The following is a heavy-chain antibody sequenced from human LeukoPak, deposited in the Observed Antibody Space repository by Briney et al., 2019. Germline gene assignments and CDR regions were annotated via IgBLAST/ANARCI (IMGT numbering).Heavy chain of an antibody. CDR2: INPSGGGT. CDR1: GYTFTSYY. Sequence: ASVKVSCKASGYTFTSYYMHWVRQAPGQGLEWMGIINPSGGGTSYAQKFQGRVTMTRDTSTSTVYMELSSLRSEDTAVYYCAGDQSGYDPFDPWGQGTLVTVSS. D-gene: IGHD5-12*01. J-gene: IGHJ5*02. V-gene: IGHV1-46*01. CDR3: AGDQSGYDPFDP.